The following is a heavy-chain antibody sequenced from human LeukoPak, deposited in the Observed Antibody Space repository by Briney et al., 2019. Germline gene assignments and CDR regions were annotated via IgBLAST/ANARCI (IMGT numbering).Heavy chain of an antibody. CDR1: GYTFTSYG. J-gene: IGHJ4*02. D-gene: IGHD4-17*01. V-gene: IGHV1-18*01. CDR2: ISAYNGNT. Sequence: ASVKVSCKASGYTFTSYGISWVRQAPGQGLEWMGWISAYNGNTNYAQKLQGRVTMTTDTSTSTAYMELRSLRSDDTAVYYCAKDLGSTKGWSHDYGDPGLGWGQGTLVTVSS. CDR3: AKDLGSTKGWSHDYGDPGLG.